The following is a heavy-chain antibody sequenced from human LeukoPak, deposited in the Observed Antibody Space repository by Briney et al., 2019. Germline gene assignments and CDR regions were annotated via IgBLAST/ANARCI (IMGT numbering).Heavy chain of an antibody. Sequence: GASVKVSCKASGYTFTGYYMHWVRQAPGQGLEWMGWINPNSGGTNYAQKFQGRVTMTRDTPISTAYMELSRLRSDDTAVYYCARGLGYYDSSGYYYFDYWGQGTLVTVSS. D-gene: IGHD3-22*01. V-gene: IGHV1-2*02. CDR3: ARGLGYYDSSGYYYFDY. CDR1: GYTFTGYY. J-gene: IGHJ4*02. CDR2: INPNSGGT.